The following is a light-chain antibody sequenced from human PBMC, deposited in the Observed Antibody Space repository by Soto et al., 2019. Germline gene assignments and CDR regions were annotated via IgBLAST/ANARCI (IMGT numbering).Light chain of an antibody. CDR3: MQDVELPFT. V-gene: IGKV2D-29*01. CDR2: EVS. J-gene: IGKJ4*01. CDR1: QSLLHRDGKTY. Sequence: DVVMTQTPLSLSVTPGQPASMSCKSSQSLLHRDGKTYLYWYLQKPGQPPQLLIYEVSNRFSGVSDRSSASGSGTDFTLKISRVEAEDVGVYYCMQDVELPFTFGGGTKVDIK.